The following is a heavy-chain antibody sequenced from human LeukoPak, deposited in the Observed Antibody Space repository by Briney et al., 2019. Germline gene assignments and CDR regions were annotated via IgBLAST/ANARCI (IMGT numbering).Heavy chain of an antibody. V-gene: IGHV4-39*07. J-gene: IGHJ4*02. Sequence: SETLSLTFTVSGGSISNSSYYSGCIRQPPGKGLEWIGTIYYSGSTYYNPCRKSRVTISVDTSKNQFYLKLSSVTAAETAVYYCASQRNYFGSRSYYSLDYWGQGTLVTVSS. CDR2: IYYSGST. CDR3: ASQRNYFGSRSYYSLDY. CDR1: GGSISNSSYY. D-gene: IGHD3-10*01.